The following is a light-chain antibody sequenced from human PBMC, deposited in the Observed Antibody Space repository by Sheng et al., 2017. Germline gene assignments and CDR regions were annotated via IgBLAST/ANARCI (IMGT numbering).Light chain of an antibody. V-gene: IGLV3-1*01. CDR1: RLGDKY. J-gene: IGLJ3*02. CDR2: QDT. CDR3: QAWDSTTWV. Sequence: SYELTQPPSVSVSPGHTASITCSGHRLGDKYACWYQQKPGQSPVLVIYQDTKRPSGIPERFSGSNSGNTATLTISGTQAMDEADYYCQAWDSTTWVFGGGTKVTVL.